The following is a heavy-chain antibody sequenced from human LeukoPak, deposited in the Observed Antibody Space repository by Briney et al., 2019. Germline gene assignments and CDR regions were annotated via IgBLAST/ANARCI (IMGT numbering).Heavy chain of an antibody. J-gene: IGHJ5*02. CDR2: IFYSGKT. CDR3: ARLWIVATWFDA. V-gene: IGHV4-39*02. Sequence: SETLSLTCTVSGGAISSDNYYWAWVRQPPGKGLEWIGSIFYSGKTYYSASLKSRVTVSLDTSKKNFSLRLSSVTAADTAVYYCARLWIVATWFDAWGQGALVTVSS. CDR1: GGAISSDNYY. D-gene: IGHD2-2*03.